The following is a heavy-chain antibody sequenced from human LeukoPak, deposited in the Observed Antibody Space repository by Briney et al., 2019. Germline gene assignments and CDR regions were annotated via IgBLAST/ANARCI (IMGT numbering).Heavy chain of an antibody. D-gene: IGHD2-2*01. J-gene: IGHJ4*02. Sequence: GGSLRLSCAASGFTFSSYSMDWVRQAPGKGPEWVSFIDSSSRYIYQADSVKGRFTISRGNAKSSLFLQMNSLRAEDTAVYYCARVGGHCTSTSCPPPDYWGQGTLVTVSS. V-gene: IGHV3-21*01. CDR2: IDSSSRYI. CDR3: ARVGGHCTSTSCPPPDY. CDR1: GFTFSSYS.